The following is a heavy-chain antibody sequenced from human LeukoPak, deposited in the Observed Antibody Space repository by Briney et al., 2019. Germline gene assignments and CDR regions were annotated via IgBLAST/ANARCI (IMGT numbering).Heavy chain of an antibody. CDR1: GFTFSRYW. J-gene: IGHJ3*02. CDR3: ASLGTFDS. Sequence: GGSLRLSCAASGFTFSRYWLHCVRQAAGKGLVWVSHINSDGSSTSYADSVKGRFTISRDNAKNTLYLQMNSLRAEDTAVYYCASLGTFDSWGQGTMVTVSS. CDR2: INSDGSST. V-gene: IGHV3-74*01.